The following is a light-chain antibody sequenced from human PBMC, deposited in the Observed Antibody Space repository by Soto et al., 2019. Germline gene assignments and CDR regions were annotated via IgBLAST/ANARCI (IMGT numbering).Light chain of an antibody. CDR2: EVS. J-gene: IGLJ1*01. CDR1: TSDIGTYSY. Sequence: QFALTQPASVSGSPGQSITISCTGTTSDIGTYSYVSWYQQHAGKAPKLIIYEVSHRPSGVSNRFSGSKSGSTASLTISGLQAEDEAHYCCSSTGISTLLFATGTKVT. V-gene: IGLV2-14*01. CDR3: CSSTGISTLL.